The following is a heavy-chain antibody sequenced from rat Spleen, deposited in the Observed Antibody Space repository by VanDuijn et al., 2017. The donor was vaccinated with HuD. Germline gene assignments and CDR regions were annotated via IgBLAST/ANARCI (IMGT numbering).Heavy chain of an antibody. CDR3: TTGPGGD. D-gene: IGHD1-4*01. V-gene: IGHV5S10*01. CDR2: ISYDGIST. Sequence: EVQLVESGGGLVQPGRSLKLSCAASGFTFSDYNMAWVRQAPTKGLEWVATISYDGISTYYRDSVKGRFTISRDNAKSSLYLQMDSLRSGDTATYYCTTGPGGDWGQGTLVTVSS. J-gene: IGHJ3*01. CDR1: GFTFSDYN.